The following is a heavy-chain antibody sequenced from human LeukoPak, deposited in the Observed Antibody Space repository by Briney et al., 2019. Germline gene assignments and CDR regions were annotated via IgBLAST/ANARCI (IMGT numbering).Heavy chain of an antibody. D-gene: IGHD2-15*01. Sequence: GESLKISCKGSGYSFTSYWIGWVRQMPGEGLEWMGIIYPGDSDTRCSPSFQGQVTISADKSISTAYLQWSSLKASDTAMYYCARTLFYCSGGSCYTYDYWGQGTLVTVSS. CDR1: GYSFTSYW. CDR2: IYPGDSDT. CDR3: ARTLFYCSGGSCYTYDY. J-gene: IGHJ4*02. V-gene: IGHV5-51*01.